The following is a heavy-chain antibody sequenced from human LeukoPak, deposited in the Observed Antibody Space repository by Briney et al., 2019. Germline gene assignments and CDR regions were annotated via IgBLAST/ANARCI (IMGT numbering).Heavy chain of an antibody. Sequence: GGSLRLSCAASGFTFSSYAMSWVRQAPGKGLVWVSHVNSDGSATSYADSVKGRFTISRDNAKNTVYLHMNSLRVEDTAVYYCTSFYETNWGQGTLVTVSS. D-gene: IGHD2/OR15-2a*01. CDR3: TSFYETN. V-gene: IGHV3-74*01. CDR1: GFTFSSYA. CDR2: VNSDGSAT. J-gene: IGHJ4*02.